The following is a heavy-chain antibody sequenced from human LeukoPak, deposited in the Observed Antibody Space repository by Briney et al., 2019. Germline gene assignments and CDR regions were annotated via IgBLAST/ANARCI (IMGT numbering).Heavy chain of an antibody. CDR3: ASIPIDTAMVWDDY. D-gene: IGHD5-18*01. V-gene: IGHV3-7*01. CDR1: GFTFSSYW. CDR2: IKQDGSEK. Sequence: GGSLRLSCAAPGFTFSSYWMSWVRQAPGKGLEWVANIKQDGSEKYYVDSVKGRFTISRDNAKNSLYLQMNSLRAEDTAVYYCASIPIDTAMVWDDYWGQGTLVTVSS. J-gene: IGHJ4*02.